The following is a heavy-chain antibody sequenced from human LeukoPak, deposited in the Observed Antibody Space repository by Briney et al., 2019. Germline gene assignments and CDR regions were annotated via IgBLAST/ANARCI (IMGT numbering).Heavy chain of an antibody. CDR2: IYYSGST. J-gene: IGHJ6*03. V-gene: IGHV4-59*01. CDR1: GGSISSYY. D-gene: IGHD4-17*01. Sequence: SETLSLTCTVSGGSISSYYWSWIRQPPGKGLEWIGYIYYSGSTNYNPSLKSRVTISVDTSKNQFSLKLSSVTAADTAVYYCARDRWDYGDYYYYYMDVWGKGTTVTVSS. CDR3: ARDRWDYGDYYYYYMDV.